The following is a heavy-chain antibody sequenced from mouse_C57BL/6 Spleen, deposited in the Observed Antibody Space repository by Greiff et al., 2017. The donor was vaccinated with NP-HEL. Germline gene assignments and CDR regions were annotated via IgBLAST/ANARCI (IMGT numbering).Heavy chain of an antibody. CDR3: ARVGVNYAMDY. CDR2: ISYDGSN. J-gene: IGHJ4*01. CDR1: GYSITSGYY. Sequence: EVKLQESGPGLVKPSQSLSLTCSVTGYSITSGYYWNWIRQFPGNKLEWMGYISYDGSNNYNPSLKNRISITRDTSKNQFFLKLNSVTTEDTATYYCARVGVNYAMDYWGQGTSVTVSS. V-gene: IGHV3-6*01.